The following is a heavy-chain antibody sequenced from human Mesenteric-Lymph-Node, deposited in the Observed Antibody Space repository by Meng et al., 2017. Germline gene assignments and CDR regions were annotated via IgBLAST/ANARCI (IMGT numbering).Heavy chain of an antibody. CDR3: ARGPTFGLLWFGENSNAFDI. V-gene: IGHV1-18*01. D-gene: IGHD3-10*01. J-gene: IGHJ3*02. Sequence: ASVKVSCKASGGTFSSYAISWVRQAPGQGLEWMGWISAYNGNTNYAQKLQGRVTMTTDTSTSTAYMELRSLRSDDTAVYYCARGPTFGLLWFGENSNAFDIWGQGTMVTVSS. CDR1: GGTFSSYA. CDR2: ISAYNGNT.